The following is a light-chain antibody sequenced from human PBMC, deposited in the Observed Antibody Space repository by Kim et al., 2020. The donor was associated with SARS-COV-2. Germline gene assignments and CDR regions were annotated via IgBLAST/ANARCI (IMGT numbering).Light chain of an antibody. Sequence: GSPGQTASIAFSGNTLEDKYACWYQQRPAQSPVLLICQVSKRPSGIPERFSGSSSGNTTTLTISGTQAMDEADYYCQAWNSNTVIFARGTQLTVL. J-gene: IGLJ2*01. CDR3: QAWNSNTVI. CDR2: QVS. V-gene: IGLV3-1*01. CDR1: TLEDKY.